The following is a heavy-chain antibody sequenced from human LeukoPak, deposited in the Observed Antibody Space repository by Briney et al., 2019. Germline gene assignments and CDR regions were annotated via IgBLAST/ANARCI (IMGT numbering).Heavy chain of an antibody. CDR2: IYSGGST. CDR3: ARVPRVHGANSGAIDY. Sequence: GGSLRLSCAASGFTVSNNYMNWVRQAPGKGLEWVSVIYSGGSTYYADSVKGRFTISRDNSKNTLYLQMSSLRAEDTAVYYCARVPRVHGANSGAIDYWGQGTLVTVSS. V-gene: IGHV3-66*01. CDR1: GFTVSNNY. D-gene: IGHD4-23*01. J-gene: IGHJ4*02.